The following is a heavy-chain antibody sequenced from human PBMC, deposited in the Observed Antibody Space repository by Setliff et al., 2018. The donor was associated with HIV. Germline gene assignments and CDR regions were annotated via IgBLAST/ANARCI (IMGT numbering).Heavy chain of an antibody. CDR3: ARSSSSSCRFDY. Sequence: SETLSLTCAVHGGSFSGYYWSWIRQSPGKGLEWIGEINHVGITNYNPSLKSRVTISVYTSKNQFSLKLNSVTAADTALYYCARSSSSSCRFDYWGQGTLVTVSS. V-gene: IGHV4-34*01. CDR2: INHVGIT. D-gene: IGHD6-6*01. CDR1: GGSFSGYY. J-gene: IGHJ4*02.